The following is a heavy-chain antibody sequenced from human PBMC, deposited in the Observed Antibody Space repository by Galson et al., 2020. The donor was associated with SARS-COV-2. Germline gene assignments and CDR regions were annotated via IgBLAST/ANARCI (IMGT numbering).Heavy chain of an antibody. CDR2: IDHSGTT. CDR1: GGSISSGDYY. Sequence: SETLSLTCTVSGGSISSGDYYWSWIRQPPGNGLEWIGYIDHSGTTSYNPSLKSPVIISVDTSKNQFSLKLRSVTAADTAVYYCARGGSGIYYNDFFHYWGQRTLVTVSS. CDR3: ARGGSGIYYNDFFHY. D-gene: IGHD3-10*01. J-gene: IGHJ4*02. V-gene: IGHV4-30-4*01.